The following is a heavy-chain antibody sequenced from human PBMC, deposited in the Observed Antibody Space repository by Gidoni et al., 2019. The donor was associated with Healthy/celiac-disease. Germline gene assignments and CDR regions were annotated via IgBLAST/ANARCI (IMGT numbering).Heavy chain of an antibody. CDR2: INHSGST. V-gene: IGHV4-34*01. CDR3: ARGGRIRALQY. D-gene: IGHD1-20*01. Sequence: QVQLQQWGAGLLKPSETLSLTCAVYGGSFSGYYWSWIRQPPGKGLEWIGAINHSGSTNYNPSLKSRVTISVDTSKNQFSLKLSSVTAADTAVYYCARGGRIRALQYWGQGTLVTVSS. J-gene: IGHJ4*02. CDR1: GGSFSGYY.